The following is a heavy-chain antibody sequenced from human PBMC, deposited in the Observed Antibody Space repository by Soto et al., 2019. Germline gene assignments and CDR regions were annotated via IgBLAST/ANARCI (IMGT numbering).Heavy chain of an antibody. CDR3: ARVGPSREVPYPFEY. Sequence: ASVKVSCKASGYTFSTYGISWVRQAPGQGQEWMGWISAYNHYTNYAQKFQGRVTMTTDTSTNTAYMELRSLRSGDTAMYFCARVGPSREVPYPFEYWGQGTLVTVSS. J-gene: IGHJ4*02. V-gene: IGHV1-18*01. CDR1: GYTFSTYG. D-gene: IGHD1-26*01. CDR2: ISAYNHYT.